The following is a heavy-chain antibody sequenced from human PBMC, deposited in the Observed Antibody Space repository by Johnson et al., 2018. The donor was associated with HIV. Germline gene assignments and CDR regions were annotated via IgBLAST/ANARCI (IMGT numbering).Heavy chain of an antibody. CDR1: GFIFNSYG. Sequence: QVQLVESGGGVVRPGRSLRLSCAASGFIFNSYGMHWVRQAPGKGLEWVAVIWYDGSNKYYADSVKGRFTISRDNSKNTLYLQMNSLRAEDTAIYYCVKGMDSSSWYAFDIWGQGTMVTVSS. CDR3: VKGMDSSSWYAFDI. D-gene: IGHD6-13*01. CDR2: IWYDGSNK. V-gene: IGHV3-33*06. J-gene: IGHJ3*02.